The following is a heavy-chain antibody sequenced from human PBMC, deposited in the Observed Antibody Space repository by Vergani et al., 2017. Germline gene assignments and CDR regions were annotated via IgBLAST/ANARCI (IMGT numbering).Heavy chain of an antibody. CDR2: IYYSGST. J-gene: IGHJ5*02. CDR1: GGSLSSYY. V-gene: IGHV4-59*01. CDR3: ARDRCLKGSGINYRWCDP. Sequence: QVQLQESGPGLVKPSETLSLTCTVSGGSLSSYYWSWIRQPPGKGLEWIGYIYYSGSTNYNPSLKSRVTISVDTSKNQFSLKLSSVTAADTAVYYCARDRCLKGSGINYRWCDPWGQGTLVTVSS. D-gene: IGHD3-10*01.